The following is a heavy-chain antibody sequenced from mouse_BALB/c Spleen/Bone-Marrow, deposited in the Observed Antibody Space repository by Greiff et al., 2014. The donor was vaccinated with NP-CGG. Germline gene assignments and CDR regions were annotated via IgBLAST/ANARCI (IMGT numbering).Heavy chain of an antibody. V-gene: IGHV7-3*02. J-gene: IGHJ2*01. Sequence: EVQLQQSGGGLVQPGGSLRLSCTTSGFTFTDYFMTWVRQPPGKALEWLGFIRNKPNGYTTEYNPSVKGRFTISRDNSQGILYLQMNTLRAEDSAIYYCARDYSGYFDFWGRGTTLTVSS. D-gene: IGHD5-1*01. CDR2: IRNKPNGYTT. CDR3: ARDYSGYFDF. CDR1: GFTFTDYF.